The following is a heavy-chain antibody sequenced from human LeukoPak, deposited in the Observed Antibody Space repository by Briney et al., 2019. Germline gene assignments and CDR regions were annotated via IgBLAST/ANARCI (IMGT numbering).Heavy chain of an antibody. CDR1: GYTFTSYD. CDR3: ARERDVTGAVAGRPSAFDI. Sequence: GASVKVSCKASGYTFTSYDINWVRQATGQGLEWMGWMNPNSGNTGYAQKFQGRVTITRNTSISTAYMELSSLRSEDTAVYYCARERDVTGAVAGRPSAFDIWGQGTMVTVSS. V-gene: IGHV1-8*03. CDR2: MNPNSGNT. J-gene: IGHJ3*02. D-gene: IGHD6-19*01.